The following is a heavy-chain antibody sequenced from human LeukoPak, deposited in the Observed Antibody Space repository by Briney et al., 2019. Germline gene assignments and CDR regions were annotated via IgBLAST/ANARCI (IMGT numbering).Heavy chain of an antibody. D-gene: IGHD6-13*01. CDR3: ARESGSSSSNYGMDV. V-gene: IGHV3-21*01. CDR2: ISSSSSYI. Sequence: PGGSLRLSCAASGFTFSSYSMNWVRQAPGKGLEWVSSISSSSSYIYYADSVKGRFTISRDNAKNSLYLQMNSLKAEDTAVYYCARESGSSSSNYGMDVWGQGTTVTVSS. J-gene: IGHJ6*02. CDR1: GFTFSSYS.